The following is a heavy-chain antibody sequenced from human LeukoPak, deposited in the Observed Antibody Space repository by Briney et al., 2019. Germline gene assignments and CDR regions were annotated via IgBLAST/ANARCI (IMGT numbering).Heavy chain of an antibody. J-gene: IGHJ6*04. CDR1: GFTFSSYA. V-gene: IGHV3-23*01. CDR3: AELSITMIGGV. Sequence: PGGSLRLSCAASGFTFSSYAMSWVRQAPGKGLEWVSAISGSGGTIYYADSVKGRFTISRDNAKNSLYLQMNSLRAEDTAVYYCAELSITMIGGVWGKGTTVTISS. CDR2: ISGSGGTI. D-gene: IGHD3-10*02.